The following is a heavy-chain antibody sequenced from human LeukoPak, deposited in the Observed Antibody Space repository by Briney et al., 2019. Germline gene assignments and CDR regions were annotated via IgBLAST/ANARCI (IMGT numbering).Heavy chain of an antibody. CDR2: IYTSGST. J-gene: IGHJ4*02. CDR3: ARDSSDYYGPFDY. V-gene: IGHV4-4*07. D-gene: IGHD4-17*01. Sequence: SETLSLTCTVAGGSISSYYWSWIRHPAGKGLEWIWRIYTSGSTNYNPSLKSRVTMSVDTPKNQFSLKLSSVTAADTAVYYCARDSSDYYGPFDYWGQGTLVTVSS. CDR1: GGSISSYY.